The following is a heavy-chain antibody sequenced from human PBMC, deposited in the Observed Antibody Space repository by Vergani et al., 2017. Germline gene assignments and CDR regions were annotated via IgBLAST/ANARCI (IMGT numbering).Heavy chain of an antibody. CDR2: ISSSSSYI. J-gene: IGHJ3*02. V-gene: IGHV3-21*01. D-gene: IGHD3-9*01. CDR1: GFTFSSYS. Sequence: EVQLVESGGGLVKPGGSLRLSCAASGFTFSSYSMNWVRQAPGKGLEWVSSISSSSSYIYYADSEKGRFTISRDNAKNSLYLQMNSLRAEDTAVYYCARDPEYYDILTGYGDAFDIWGQGTMVTVSS. CDR3: ARDPEYYDILTGYGDAFDI.